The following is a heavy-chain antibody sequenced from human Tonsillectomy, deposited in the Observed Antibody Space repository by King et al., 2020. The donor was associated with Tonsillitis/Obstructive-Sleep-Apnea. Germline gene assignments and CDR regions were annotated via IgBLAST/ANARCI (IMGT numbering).Heavy chain of an antibody. D-gene: IGHD2-2*01. Sequence: VHLQQWGAGLLKPSETLSLTCGVYGGSFSGYYWSWIRQPPGQGLEWIGEIKHSGSTAYNSSLKSRVTISRDTSKNQFSLRLTSVTAADTAVYYCGTNAGDYYYYMDVWGKGTTVTVSS. J-gene: IGHJ6*03. CDR1: GGSFSGYY. V-gene: IGHV4-34*01. CDR3: GTNAGDYYYYMDV. CDR2: IKHSGST.